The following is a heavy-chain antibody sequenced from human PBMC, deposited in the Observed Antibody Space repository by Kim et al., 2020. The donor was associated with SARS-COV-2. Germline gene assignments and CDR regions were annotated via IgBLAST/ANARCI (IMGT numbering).Heavy chain of an antibody. CDR3: AIRRVRGPNNYYYYGMDV. D-gene: IGHD3-10*01. CDR2: IIPIFGTA. V-gene: IGHV1-69*13. Sequence: SVKVSCKASGGTFSSYAISWVRQAPGQGLEWMGGIIPIFGTANYAQKFQGRVTITADESTSTAYMELSSLRSEDTAVYYCAIRRVRGPNNYYYYGMDVWGQGTTVTVSS. CDR1: GGTFSSYA. J-gene: IGHJ6*02.